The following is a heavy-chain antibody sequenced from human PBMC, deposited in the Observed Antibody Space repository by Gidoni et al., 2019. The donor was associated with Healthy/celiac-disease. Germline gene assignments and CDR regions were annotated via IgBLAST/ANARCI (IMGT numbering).Heavy chain of an antibody. D-gene: IGHD3-22*01. J-gene: IGHJ4*02. CDR2: ISYDGSNK. V-gene: IGHV3-30*18. CDR1: GFTFSSYG. CDR3: ANEAYYYDSSGYLDY. Sequence: QVQLVESGGGVVKPGRSLRPSCAASGFTFSSYGMHWVRQAPGKGLEWVAVISYDGSNKYYADSVKGRFTISRDNSKNTLYLQMNSLRAEDTAVYYCANEAYYYDSSGYLDYWGQGTLVTVSS.